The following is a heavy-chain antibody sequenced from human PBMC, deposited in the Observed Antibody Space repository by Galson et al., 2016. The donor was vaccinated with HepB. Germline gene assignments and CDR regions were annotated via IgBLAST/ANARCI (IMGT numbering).Heavy chain of an antibody. CDR1: GFSLSTSGMC. J-gene: IGHJ4*02. Sequence: PALVKPTQTLTLTCTFSGFSLSTSGMCVSWIRQPPGKALEWLALIDWDDDKYYSTSLKTRLTTSKDTSKNQVVLTMTNMDPVGTATYYCARIRGYGDYVFDYWGQGTLVAVSS. V-gene: IGHV2-70*01. D-gene: IGHD4-17*01. CDR2: IDWDDDK. CDR3: ARIRGYGDYVFDY.